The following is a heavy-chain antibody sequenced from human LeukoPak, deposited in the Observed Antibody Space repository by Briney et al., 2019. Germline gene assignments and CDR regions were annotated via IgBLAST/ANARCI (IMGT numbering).Heavy chain of an antibody. CDR3: ARDDYDSGGSY. D-gene: IGHD3-22*01. Sequence: PGGSLRLSCTASGLTFSNDAMNWVRQAPGRGLEWLSYISSSGEKIYYSDSVKGRFTISRDNARNSLYLQMTSLRAEDTAVYFCARDDYDSGGSYWGQGTLVTVS. CDR1: GLTFSNDA. V-gene: IGHV3-48*04. J-gene: IGHJ4*02. CDR2: ISSSGEKI.